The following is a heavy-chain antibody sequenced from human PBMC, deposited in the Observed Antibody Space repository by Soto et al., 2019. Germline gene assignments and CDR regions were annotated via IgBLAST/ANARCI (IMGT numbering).Heavy chain of an antibody. V-gene: IGHV2-70*11. CDR1: GLSLSTSGMC. CDR2: IDWDDDK. Sequence: SGPTLVNPTQTLTLTCTFSGLSLSTSGMCVSWIRQPPGKALEWLARIDWDDDKYYSTSLKTRLTISKDTSKNQVVLTMTNMDPVDTATYYCTRMNVSVRAAGTAPYYYYYYMDVWGKGTTVTVSS. D-gene: IGHD6-13*01. CDR3: TRMNVSVRAAGTAPYYYYYYMDV. J-gene: IGHJ6*03.